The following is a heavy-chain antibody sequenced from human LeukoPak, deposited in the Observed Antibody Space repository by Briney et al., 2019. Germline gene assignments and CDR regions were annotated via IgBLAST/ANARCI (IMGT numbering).Heavy chain of an antibody. Sequence: PSVTLSLTCTVSGGSISSSSYYWGWIRQPPGRGLEWIGSIYYSGSTYYNPSLKSRVTISVDTSKNQFSLKLSSVTAADTAVYYCASLWFGESYDAFDIWGQGTMVTVSS. D-gene: IGHD3-10*01. CDR1: GGSISSSSYY. J-gene: IGHJ3*02. CDR3: ASLWFGESYDAFDI. V-gene: IGHV4-39*01. CDR2: IYYSGST.